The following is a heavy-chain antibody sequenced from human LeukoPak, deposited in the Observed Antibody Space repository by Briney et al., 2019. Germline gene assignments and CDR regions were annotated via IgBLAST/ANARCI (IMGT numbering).Heavy chain of an antibody. CDR3: ARGVEDWNYVAY. CDR1: GGSISSYY. D-gene: IGHD3/OR15-3a*01. CDR2: IYTSGST. J-gene: IGHJ4*02. V-gene: IGHV4-4*07. Sequence: SETLSLTCTVSGGSISSYYWSWIRQPAGKGLEWIGRIYTSGSTNYNPSLKSRVTISVDTSKNQLSLKVTSVTAADTALYYCARGVEDWNYVAYWGQGTLVTVSS.